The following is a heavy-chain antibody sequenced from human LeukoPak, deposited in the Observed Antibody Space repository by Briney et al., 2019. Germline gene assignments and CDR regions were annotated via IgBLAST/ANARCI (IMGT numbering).Heavy chain of an antibody. D-gene: IGHD4-17*01. CDR1: GFTFSSYS. CDR3: AKEMAVTTESGAFDI. Sequence: GGSLRLSCAASGFTFSSYSMNWVRQAPGKGLEWVSYISSSSSTIYYADSVKGRFTISRDNAKNSLYLQMNSLRAEDTAVYYCAKEMAVTTESGAFDIWGQGTMVTVSS. CDR2: ISSSSSTI. J-gene: IGHJ3*02. V-gene: IGHV3-48*01.